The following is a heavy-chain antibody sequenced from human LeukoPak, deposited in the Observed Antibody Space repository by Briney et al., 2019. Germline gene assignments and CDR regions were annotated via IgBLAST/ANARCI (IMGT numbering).Heavy chain of an antibody. CDR1: GFTFSSSS. J-gene: IGHJ4*02. V-gene: IGHV3-48*02. Sequence: GGSLRLSCAAFGFTFSSSSMNWVRQAPGKGLKWVSYISGGSSTIRYADSVKGRFTISRDNAKNSLYLQMNSLRDEDTALYYCARDYGYSSSFDYWGQGTLVTVSS. CDR2: ISGGSSTI. D-gene: IGHD6-13*01. CDR3: ARDYGYSSSFDY.